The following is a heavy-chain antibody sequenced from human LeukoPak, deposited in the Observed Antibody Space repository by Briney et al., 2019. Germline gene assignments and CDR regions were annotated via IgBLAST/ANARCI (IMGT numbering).Heavy chain of an antibody. CDR3: AKAAVYSRNWTPFDD. J-gene: IGHJ4*02. D-gene: IGHD6-13*01. Sequence: PGESLRLSCAASGFRFSNYGMHWVRQAPGKGLEWVAMIQYDGTNKYHADSVKGRFTISRDTSKNTLFLQMNSLRADDTAIYYCAKAAVYSRNWTPFDDWGQGTLVTVSS. V-gene: IGHV3-30*02. CDR2: IQYDGTNK. CDR1: GFRFSNYG.